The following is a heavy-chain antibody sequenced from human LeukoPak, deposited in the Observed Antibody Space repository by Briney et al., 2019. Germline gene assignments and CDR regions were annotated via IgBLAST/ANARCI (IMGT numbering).Heavy chain of an antibody. CDR3: ATAVLRYFDWLDY. CDR2: IYYSGST. J-gene: IGHJ4*02. CDR1: GGSISSYY. D-gene: IGHD3-9*01. V-gene: IGHV4-59*01. Sequence: SETLSLTCTVSGGSISSYYWSWIRQPPGKGLEWIGYIYYSGSTNYNPSLKSRVTISVDTSKNQFSLKLSSVTAEDTAVYYCATAVLRYFDWLDYWGQGTLVTVSS.